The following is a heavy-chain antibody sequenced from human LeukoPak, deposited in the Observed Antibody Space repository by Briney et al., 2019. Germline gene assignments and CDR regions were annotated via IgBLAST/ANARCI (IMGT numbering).Heavy chain of an antibody. CDR1: GFTFSTYW. CDR3: ARVLAQQQGY. D-gene: IGHD6-13*01. CDR2: INSDGRNT. Sequence: GGSLRLSCAASGFTFSTYWMHWVRQAPGKGLVWVSHINSDGRNTTYADSVTGRFTISRDNAKNTLYSQMNSLRAEDTAVYYCARVLAQQQGYWGQGTLVTVSS. J-gene: IGHJ4*02. V-gene: IGHV3-74*01.